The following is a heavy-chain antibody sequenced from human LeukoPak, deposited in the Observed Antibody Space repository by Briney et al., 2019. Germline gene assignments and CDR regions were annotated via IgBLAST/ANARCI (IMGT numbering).Heavy chain of an antibody. CDR2: INPNSGGT. V-gene: IGHV1-2*02. D-gene: IGHD2-2*02. Sequence: ASVKVSCKASGYTFVGYYIHWVRQAPGQGLEWMGWINPNSGGTNYAQKFQGRVTMTRDTSISTAYMELSRLRSDDSAIYYCAGYTSSSWFDPWGPGTQVTVSS. CDR1: GYTFVGYY. J-gene: IGHJ5*02. CDR3: AGYTSSSWFDP.